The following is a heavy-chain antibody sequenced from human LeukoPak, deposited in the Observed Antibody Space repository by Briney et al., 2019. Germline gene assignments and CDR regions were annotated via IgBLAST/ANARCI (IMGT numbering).Heavy chain of an antibody. CDR1: GFTVSANE. CDR3: AKATNYYGSGSPNDY. Sequence: AGGSLRLSCAASGFTVSANEMSWVRQAPGKGLEWVSSISGGSTYYADSRKGRFTISRDNSKNTLHLQMNSLRAEDTAVYYCAKATNYYGSGSPNDYWGQGTLVIVSS. D-gene: IGHD3-10*01. V-gene: IGHV3-38-3*01. CDR2: ISGGST. J-gene: IGHJ4*02.